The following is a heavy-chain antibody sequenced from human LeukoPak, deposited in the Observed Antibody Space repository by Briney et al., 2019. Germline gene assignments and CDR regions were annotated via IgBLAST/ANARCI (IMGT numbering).Heavy chain of an antibody. J-gene: IGHJ4*02. CDR1: GGSFNAYY. CDR3: ARRYYYNLGSFPFDF. CDR2: INHSGNT. V-gene: IGHV4-34*01. Sequence: PSETLSLTCAVYGGSFNAYYWTWIRQTPGKGLEWIGEINHSGNTNYNPSLESRVTISADTSKNQFSLNLSSVTAADTAVYYCARRYYYNLGSFPFDFWGQGTLVTVSS. D-gene: IGHD3-10*01.